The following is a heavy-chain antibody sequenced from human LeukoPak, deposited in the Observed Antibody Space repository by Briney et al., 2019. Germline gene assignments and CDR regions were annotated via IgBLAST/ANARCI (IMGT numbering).Heavy chain of an antibody. Sequence: ASVKVSCKASGYTFTGYYMHWVRQAPGQGLEWMGWINPNSGGTNYAQKFQGRVTMTRDTSISTAYMELSSLRSEDTAVYYCARECSSSWYWLTDYWGQGTLVTVSS. D-gene: IGHD6-13*01. CDR1: GYTFTGYY. CDR2: INPNSGGT. V-gene: IGHV1-2*02. J-gene: IGHJ4*02. CDR3: ARECSSSWYWLTDY.